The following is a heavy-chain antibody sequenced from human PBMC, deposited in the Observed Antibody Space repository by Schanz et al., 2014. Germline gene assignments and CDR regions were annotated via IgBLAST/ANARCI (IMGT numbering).Heavy chain of an antibody. Sequence: EGQLLESGGGLIQPGGSLRLSCAVSGFTVSSNHMSWVRQAPGKGLEWVSAISGSGGSTYYADSVKGRFTISRDNSKNTLYLQMNSLRAEDTAVYYCAKDPSHGDYDYYFDYWGQGTLVTVSS. CDR1: GFTVSSNH. V-gene: IGHV3-23*01. CDR3: AKDPSHGDYDYYFDY. CDR2: ISGSGGST. D-gene: IGHD3-22*01. J-gene: IGHJ4*02.